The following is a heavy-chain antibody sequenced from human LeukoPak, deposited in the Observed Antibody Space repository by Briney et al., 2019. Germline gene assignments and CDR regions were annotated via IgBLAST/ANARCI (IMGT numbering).Heavy chain of an antibody. Sequence: GGSLRLSCAASGFTVCSNYMSWVRQAPGKGLEWVSVIYSGGSTYYADSVKGRFTISRDNSKNTLYLQMNSLRAEDTAVYYCAKDMEVRRELLPFSDYWGQGTLVTVSS. V-gene: IGHV3-66*01. D-gene: IGHD1-26*01. J-gene: IGHJ4*02. CDR3: AKDMEVRRELLPFSDY. CDR1: GFTVCSNY. CDR2: IYSGGST.